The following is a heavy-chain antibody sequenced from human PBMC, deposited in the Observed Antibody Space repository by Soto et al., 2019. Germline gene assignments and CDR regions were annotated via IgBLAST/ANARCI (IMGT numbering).Heavy chain of an antibody. D-gene: IGHD6-19*01. CDR3: TTEFGFSSGQNDN. J-gene: IGHJ4*02. Sequence: GGPLRLSXAASGFTFSNAWMSWVRQAPGKGLEWVARLKGKSAGGTTDYAAPVTGRFTISSDDSKNTLYLQMNNLKIEDTAVYYCTTEFGFSSGQNDNWGQGTLVTVSS. CDR2: LKGKSAGGTT. CDR1: GFTFSNAW. V-gene: IGHV3-15*05.